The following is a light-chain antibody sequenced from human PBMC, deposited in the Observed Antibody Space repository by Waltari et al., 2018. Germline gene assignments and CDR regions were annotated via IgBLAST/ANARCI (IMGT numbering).Light chain of an antibody. CDR2: GKS. Sequence: QSVLTQPPSVSGAPGQRVTISCTGSSSNIGAGYDVHWYQQLPGTAPKLLVYGKSDRPSGVPDRFSGSKSGTSAAVAITGLQAEDGADYYCQSYDSRLAVVFGGGTKVTVL. V-gene: IGLV1-40*01. J-gene: IGLJ2*01. CDR1: SSNIGAGYD. CDR3: QSYDSRLAVV.